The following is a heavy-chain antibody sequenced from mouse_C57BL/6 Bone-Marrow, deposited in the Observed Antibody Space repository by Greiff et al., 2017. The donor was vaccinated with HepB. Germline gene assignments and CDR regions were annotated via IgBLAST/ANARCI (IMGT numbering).Heavy chain of an antibody. D-gene: IGHD2-1*01. Sequence: EVQLQQSVAELVRPGASVKLSCTASGFNIKNTYMHWVKQRPEQGLEWIGWIDPENGDTEYASKFQGKATITADTSSNTAYLQLSSLTSEDTAVYYCTTWDGKAWFAYWGQGTLVTVSA. CDR2: IDPENGDT. J-gene: IGHJ3*01. V-gene: IGHV14-4*01. CDR3: TTWDGKAWFAY. CDR1: GFNIKNTY.